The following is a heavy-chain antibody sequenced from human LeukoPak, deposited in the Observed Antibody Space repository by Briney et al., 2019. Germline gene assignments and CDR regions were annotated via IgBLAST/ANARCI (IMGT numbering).Heavy chain of an antibody. Sequence: GGSLRLSCAASGFTFSNYAIHWVRQAPGKGLEWVAVISYDGTNKYYADSVKGRFTISRDNSKNTLSLQMNNLRADDTAIYYCARDPGYSLTFYYMDVWGTGTTVTISS. CDR1: GFTFSNYA. CDR2: ISYDGTNK. CDR3: ARDPGYSLTFYYMDV. V-gene: IGHV3-30*04. D-gene: IGHD6-13*01. J-gene: IGHJ6*03.